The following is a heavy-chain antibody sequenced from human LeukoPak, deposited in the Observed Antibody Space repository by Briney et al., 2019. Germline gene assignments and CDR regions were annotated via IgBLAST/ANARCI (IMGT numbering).Heavy chain of an antibody. CDR2: ISGSGGST. Sequence: RPGGSLRLSCAASGFTFSSYAMSWVRQAPGKGLEWVSAISGSGGSTYYADSVKGRFTISRDNAKNTLYLQMNSLRAEDTAVYYCAKELPSGDYYDSSGANWGQGTLVTVSS. D-gene: IGHD3-22*01. J-gene: IGHJ4*02. V-gene: IGHV3-23*01. CDR3: AKELPSGDYYDSSGAN. CDR1: GFTFSSYA.